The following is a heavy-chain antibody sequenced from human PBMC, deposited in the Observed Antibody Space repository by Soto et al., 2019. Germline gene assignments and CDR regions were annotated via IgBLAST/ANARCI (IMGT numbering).Heavy chain of an antibody. V-gene: IGHV3-33*01. CDR3: ARDLPHRVTVTQFRGMDV. CDR1: GCTFSSYG. CDR2: IWYDGSNK. D-gene: IGHD4-4*01. Sequence: GGSLRLSCAASGCTFSSYGMHWVRQAPGKGLEWVAVIWYDGSNKYYADSVKGRFTISRDNSKNTLYLQMNSLRAEDTAVYYCARDLPHRVTVTQFRGMDVWGQGTTVTVSS. J-gene: IGHJ6*02.